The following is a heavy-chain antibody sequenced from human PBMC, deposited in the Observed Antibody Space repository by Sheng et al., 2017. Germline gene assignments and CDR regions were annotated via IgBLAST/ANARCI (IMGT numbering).Heavy chain of an antibody. CDR3: AKDIPRWELLWRGFDI. CDR2: IIPIFRTP. Sequence: QVQLVQSGAEVKKPGSSVKVSCKASGGPFSSYAISWVRQAPGQGLEWMGGIIPIFRTPHYAQTLQGRVTISADESTTIVYMELSSLRSEDTAMYYCAKDIPRWELLWRGFDIWGQ. V-gene: IGHV1-69*01. D-gene: IGHD1-26*01. J-gene: IGHJ3*02. CDR1: GGPFSSYA.